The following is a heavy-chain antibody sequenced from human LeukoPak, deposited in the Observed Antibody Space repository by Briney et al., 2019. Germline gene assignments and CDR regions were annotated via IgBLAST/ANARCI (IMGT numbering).Heavy chain of an antibody. J-gene: IGHJ5*02. CDR3: ARFLTSRSRSQGFYDFWSGRYNWFDP. Sequence: SETLSLTCTVSGYSISSGYYWGWIRQPPGKGLEWIGSIYHSGSTYYNPSLKSRVTISVDTSKNQFSLKLGSVTAADTAVYYCARFLTSRSRSQGFYDFWSGRYNWFDPWGQGTLVTVSS. CDR2: IYHSGST. CDR1: GYSISSGYY. D-gene: IGHD3-3*01. V-gene: IGHV4-38-2*02.